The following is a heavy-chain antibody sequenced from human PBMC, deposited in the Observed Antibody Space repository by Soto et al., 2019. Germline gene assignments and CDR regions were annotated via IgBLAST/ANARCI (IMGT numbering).Heavy chain of an antibody. CDR1: GFTFSSYA. CDR3: AREVTGPGDY. CDR2: ISYDGSNK. V-gene: IGHV3-30-3*01. Sequence: QVQLVESGGGVVQPGRSLRLSCAASGFTFSSYAMHWVRQAPGKGLEWVAVISYDGSNKYYADSVKGRFTISRDNSKNTLYLQMNSLRAEDTAVYCCAREVTGPGDYWGQGTLVTVSS. J-gene: IGHJ4*02. D-gene: IGHD4-4*01.